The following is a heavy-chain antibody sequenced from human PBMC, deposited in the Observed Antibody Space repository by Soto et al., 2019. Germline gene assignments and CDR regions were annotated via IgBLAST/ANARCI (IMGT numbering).Heavy chain of an antibody. J-gene: IGHJ6*02. CDR2: VSANNGHT. Sequence: ASVKVSCKASGFTFSNYGLNWVRQAPGQGLEWMGWVSANNGHTNYAPNLQGRVSMTTDTSTSTAYMELRGLTFDDTAVYYCARDIESVTAKHFFYYYAMDVWGQGTTVTVSS. D-gene: IGHD2-8*01. CDR3: ARDIESVTAKHFFYYYAMDV. CDR1: GFTFSNYG. V-gene: IGHV1-18*01.